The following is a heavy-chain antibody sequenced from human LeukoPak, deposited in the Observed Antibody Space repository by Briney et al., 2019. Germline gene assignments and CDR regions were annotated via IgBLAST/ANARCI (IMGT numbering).Heavy chain of an antibody. CDR1: GFTVSSNY. J-gene: IGHJ4*02. V-gene: IGHV3-53*01. D-gene: IGHD3-22*01. Sequence: GGSLRLSCAASGFTVSSNYMSWVRQAPGKGLEWVSVIYSGGSTYYADSVKGRFTISRDNSKNTLYLQMNSLRAEDTAVYYCARLVVGNGYTPWGQGTLVTVSS. CDR3: ARLVVGNGYTP. CDR2: IYSGGST.